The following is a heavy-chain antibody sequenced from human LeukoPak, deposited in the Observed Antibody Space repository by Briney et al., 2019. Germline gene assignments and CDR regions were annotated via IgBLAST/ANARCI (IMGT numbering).Heavy chain of an antibody. J-gene: IGHJ4*02. V-gene: IGHV3-23*01. CDR1: GFTFSSYA. Sequence: GGSLRLSCAASGFTFSSYAMSWVRQAPGKGLEWVSGIPGSGGDTYYPDSVRGRFTISRDNSKNMLYLQMDYLRGEDTAVYYCVKEVTTIGVPVFDYWGQGTLVTVSS. CDR2: IPGSGGDT. CDR3: VKEVTTIGVPVFDY. D-gene: IGHD1-14*01.